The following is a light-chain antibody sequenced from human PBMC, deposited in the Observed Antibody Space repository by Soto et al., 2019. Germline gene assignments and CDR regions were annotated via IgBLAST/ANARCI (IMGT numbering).Light chain of an antibody. CDR2: GAS. V-gene: IGKV3-20*01. Sequence: IILKHSKSTLSLTPLELAGLLLSASQSVSSRYLAWYKQKPGQAPRLLIYGASSRATGIPDRFSGSGSGTDFTLTISRLEREDFSVDYWLQWGSAPWAFGQGTKVDI. J-gene: IGKJ1*01. CDR3: LQWGSAPWA. CDR1: QSVSSRY.